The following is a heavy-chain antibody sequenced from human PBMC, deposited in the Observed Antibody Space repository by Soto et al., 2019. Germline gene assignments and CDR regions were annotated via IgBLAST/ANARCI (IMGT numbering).Heavy chain of an antibody. Sequence: QVQLVESGGGVVQPGRSLRLSCAASGFIFSSYAMHWVRQAPGKGLEWVALISDDGSSKYYADSVKGRFTISRDNSKNTLDLQLNRLSADDTAVYYCTRADLTVTMSVFDPWGQGTLVTVSS. V-gene: IGHV3-30-3*01. CDR2: ISDDGSSK. D-gene: IGHD4-17*01. J-gene: IGHJ5*02. CDR1: GFIFSSYA. CDR3: TRADLTVTMSVFDP.